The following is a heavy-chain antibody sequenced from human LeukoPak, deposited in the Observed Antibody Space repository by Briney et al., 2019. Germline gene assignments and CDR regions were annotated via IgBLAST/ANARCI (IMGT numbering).Heavy chain of an antibody. V-gene: IGHV3-23*01. D-gene: IGHD3-22*01. CDR3: AKSRTYYYDSSGYYAFDI. J-gene: IGHJ3*02. CDR2: ISGSGGST. Sequence: GGSLRLSCAASGFTFSSYAMSWVRQAPGKGLEWVSAISGSGGSTYYADSVKGRFTISRDNSKNTLYLQMNSLRAEDTAVYYCAKSRTYYYDSSGYYAFDIWGQGTMVTASS. CDR1: GFTFSSYA.